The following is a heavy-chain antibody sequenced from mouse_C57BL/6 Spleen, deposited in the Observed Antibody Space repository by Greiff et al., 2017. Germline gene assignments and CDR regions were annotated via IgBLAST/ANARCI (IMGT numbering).Heavy chain of an antibody. CDR1: GYTFPSYW. CDR3: TAQATLAWFAY. D-gene: IGHD3-2*02. CDR2: IDPSDSET. Sequence: VQLQQPGAELVRPGSSVKLSCKASGYTFPSYWMHWVKQRPIQGLELIGNIDPSDSETHYNQKFKDKATLTVDKSSSTAYMQLSSLTSEDSAVYYCTAQATLAWFAYWGQGTLVTVSA. J-gene: IGHJ3*01. V-gene: IGHV1-52*01.